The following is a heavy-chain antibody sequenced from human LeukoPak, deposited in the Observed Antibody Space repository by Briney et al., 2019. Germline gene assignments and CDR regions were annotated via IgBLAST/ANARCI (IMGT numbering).Heavy chain of an antibody. CDR3: ARAEYYDSKYYYYYYMDV. Sequence: GASVKVSCKASGYTFTGYYMHWVRQAPGQGLEWMGGIIPIFGTANYAQKFQGRVTITADESTSTAYMELSSLRSEDTAVYYCARAEYYDSKYYYYYYMDVWGKGTTVTVSS. V-gene: IGHV1-69*13. CDR2: IIPIFGTA. CDR1: GYTFTGYY. J-gene: IGHJ6*03. D-gene: IGHD3-3*01.